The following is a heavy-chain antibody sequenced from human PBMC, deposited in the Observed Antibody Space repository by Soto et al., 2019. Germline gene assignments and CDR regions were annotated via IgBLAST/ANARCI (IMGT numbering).Heavy chain of an antibody. D-gene: IGHD3-16*01. CDR1: GGSFSGYY. CDR2: INHSGST. Sequence: EPLSLTCAVSGGSFSGYYWSWIRQPPGKGLEWIGEINHSGSTNYNPSLKSRVTISVDTSKNQFSLKLSSVTAADTAVYYCARSGGFMASDYWGQGTLVTVSS. V-gene: IGHV4-34*01. CDR3: ARSGGFMASDY. J-gene: IGHJ4*02.